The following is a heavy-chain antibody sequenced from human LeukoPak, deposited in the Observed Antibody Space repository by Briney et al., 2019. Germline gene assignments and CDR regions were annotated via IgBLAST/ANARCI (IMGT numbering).Heavy chain of an antibody. CDR2: IYYSGST. D-gene: IGHD7-27*01. Sequence: SETLSLTCTVSGGSISSYYWSWIWQPPGKGLEWIGYIYYSGSTNYNPSLKSRVTISVDTSKNQFSLKLSSVTAADTAVYYCARDKRSLGAFDIWGQGTMVTVSS. V-gene: IGHV4-59*01. J-gene: IGHJ3*02. CDR3: ARDKRSLGAFDI. CDR1: GGSISSYY.